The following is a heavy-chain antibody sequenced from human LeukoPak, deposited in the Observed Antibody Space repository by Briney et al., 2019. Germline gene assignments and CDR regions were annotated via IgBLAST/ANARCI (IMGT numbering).Heavy chain of an antibody. V-gene: IGHV4-34*01. D-gene: IGHD3-22*01. CDR3: ARLYYDSTLQH. CDR1: GGSFSGYY. J-gene: IGHJ1*01. CDR2: INHSGST. Sequence: PSETLSLTCAVYGGSFSGYYWSWIRQPPWKGLEWIGEINHSGSTNYNPSLKSRVTISVDTSKNQFSLKLSSVTAADTAVYYCARLYYDSTLQHWGQGTLVTVSS.